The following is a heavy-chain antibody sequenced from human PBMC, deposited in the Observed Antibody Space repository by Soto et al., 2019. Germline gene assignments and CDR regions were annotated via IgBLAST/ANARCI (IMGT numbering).Heavy chain of an antibody. CDR2: ISAAGDP. CDR1: GFTFRNYD. J-gene: IGHJ6*02. CDR3: ARTDRDFYGLDV. Sequence: VPLVESGGGLVQPGGSLRLSCEASGFTFRNYDMHWVRQGTGKGLEWVSGISAAGDPDYADSVKGRFTISRENAQNSFFLQMNSLRVGDTAVYYCARTDRDFYGLDVWGQGTTVIVSS. V-gene: IGHV3-13*05.